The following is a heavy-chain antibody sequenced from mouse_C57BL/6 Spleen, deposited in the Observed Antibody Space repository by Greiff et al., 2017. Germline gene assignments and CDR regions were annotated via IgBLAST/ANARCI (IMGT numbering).Heavy chain of an antibody. CDR3: ARDSLVIQPFWFAY. CDR2: INPNNGGT. D-gene: IGHD2-2*01. Sequence: EVQLQQSGPELVKPGASVKISCKASGYTFTDYYMNWVKQSHGKSLEWIGDINPNNGGTSYNQKFKGKATLTVDKSSSTAYMELLSLTSEDSAVYYCARDSLVIQPFWFAYWGQGTLVTVSA. J-gene: IGHJ3*01. V-gene: IGHV1-26*01. CDR1: GYTFTDYY.